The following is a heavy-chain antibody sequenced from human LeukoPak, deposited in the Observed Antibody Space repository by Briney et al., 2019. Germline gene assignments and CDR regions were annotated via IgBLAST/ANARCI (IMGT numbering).Heavy chain of an antibody. J-gene: IGHJ6*02. Sequence: GGSLRLSCAASGFTFSSYSMHWVRQAPGKGLEWVSYISSSSSTIYYADSVKRRFTISRDNAKNALYLQMNSLRAEDTAVYYCAPIHSTVTTAAPSYFYYGMDVWGQGTTVTVSS. CDR2: ISSSSSTI. V-gene: IGHV3-48*01. CDR1: GFTFSSYS. D-gene: IGHD4-17*01. CDR3: APIHSTVTTAAPSYFYYGMDV.